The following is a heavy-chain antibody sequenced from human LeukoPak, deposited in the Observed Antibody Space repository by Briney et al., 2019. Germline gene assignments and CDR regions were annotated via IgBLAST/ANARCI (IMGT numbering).Heavy chain of an antibody. CDR2: IYYSGST. CDR1: GGSFNSGGYY. D-gene: IGHD6-13*01. J-gene: IGHJ5*02. V-gene: IGHV4-30-4*08. CDR3: ARGNIAAAGTGYNWFDP. Sequence: SQTLSLTCSVSGGSFNSGGYYWTWIRQPPGKGLEWIGYIYYSGSTYYNPSLKSRVTISVDTSKNQFSLKLSSVTAADTAVYYCARGNIAAAGTGYNWFDPWGQGTLVTVSS.